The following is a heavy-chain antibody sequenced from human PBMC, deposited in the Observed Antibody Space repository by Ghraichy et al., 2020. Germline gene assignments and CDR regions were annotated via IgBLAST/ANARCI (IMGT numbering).Heavy chain of an antibody. CDR2: VRSDGSSK. J-gene: IGHJ4*02. CDR1: GFTLSNYG. CDR3: AKDLFPAAAGMN. D-gene: IGHD6-13*01. V-gene: IGHV3-30*02. Sequence: GGSLRLSCVASGFTLSNYGMHWVRQAPGKGLEWVAFVRSDGSSKYHADSVKGRFTISRDNSKNTLYLQMNSLRADDTAVYYCAKDLFPAAAGMNWGQGTLVTVSS.